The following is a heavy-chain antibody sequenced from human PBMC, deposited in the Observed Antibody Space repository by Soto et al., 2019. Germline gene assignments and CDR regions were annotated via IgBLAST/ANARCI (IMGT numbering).Heavy chain of an antibody. D-gene: IGHD5-12*01. J-gene: IGHJ6*02. Sequence: EVQLVESGGGLIQPGGSLRLSCAASGFTVSSNYMSWVRQAPGKGLEWVSVIYSGGTTYYADSVKGRFTISRDNSKNTLYLQMNSLRAEDTAVYYCARERGGYSGYVHLTPFGYYGMDVWGQGTTVTVSS. CDR2: IYSGGTT. CDR1: GFTVSSNY. CDR3: ARERGGYSGYVHLTPFGYYGMDV. V-gene: IGHV3-53*01.